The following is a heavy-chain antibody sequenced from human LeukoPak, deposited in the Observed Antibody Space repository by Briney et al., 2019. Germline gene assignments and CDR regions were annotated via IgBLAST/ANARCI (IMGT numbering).Heavy chain of an antibody. CDR2: IYPGDSDT. J-gene: IGHJ4*02. V-gene: IGHV5-51*01. Sequence: GESLKISCKGSGYSFTSYWIGWVRQMPGKGLEWMGIIYPGDSDTRYSPSFQGQVTISADKSISTAYLQWSSLKASDTAMYYCARVVVPAAMGGAVDYWGQGTLVTVSS. D-gene: IGHD2-2*01. CDR1: GYSFTSYW. CDR3: ARVVVPAAMGGAVDY.